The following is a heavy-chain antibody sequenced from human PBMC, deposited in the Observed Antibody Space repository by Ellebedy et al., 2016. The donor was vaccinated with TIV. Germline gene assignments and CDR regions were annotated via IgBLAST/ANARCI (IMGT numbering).Heavy chain of an antibody. D-gene: IGHD2-8*02. CDR1: GYTFTSYG. CDR3: ARDRTGLLPQYYFDY. Sequence: ASVKVSXXASGYTFTSYGISWVRQVPGQGLEWMGWISAYNGNTNYAQKLQGRVTMTTDTSTSTAYMELRSLRSDDTAVYYCARDRTGLLPQYYFDYWGQGTLVTVSS. J-gene: IGHJ4*02. CDR2: ISAYNGNT. V-gene: IGHV1-18*01.